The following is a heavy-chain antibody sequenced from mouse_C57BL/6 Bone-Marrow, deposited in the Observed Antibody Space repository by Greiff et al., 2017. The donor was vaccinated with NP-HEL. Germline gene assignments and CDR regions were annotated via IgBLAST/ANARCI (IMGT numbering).Heavy chain of an antibody. CDR3: TDITTGVAWYFDV. J-gene: IGHJ1*03. D-gene: IGHD1-1*01. CDR1: GFTFSNYW. Sequence: EVKLVESGGGLVQPGGSMKLSCVASGFTFSNYWMNWVRQSPEKGLEWVAQIRLKSDNYATHYAESVKGRFTISRDDSKSSVYLQMNNLRAEDTGIYYCTDITTGVAWYFDVWGTGTTVTVSS. CDR2: IRLKSDNYAT. V-gene: IGHV6-3*01.